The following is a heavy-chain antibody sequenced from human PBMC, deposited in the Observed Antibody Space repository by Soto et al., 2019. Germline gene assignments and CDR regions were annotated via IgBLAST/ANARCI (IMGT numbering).Heavy chain of an antibody. Sequence: ASVKVSCKASGYTFTSYGISWVRQAPGQGLEWMGWISAYNGNTNYAQKLQGRVTMTTDTSTSTAYMELRSLRAEDTAVYYCAKAARMFKEGFSCFDYWGQGTLVTVSS. V-gene: IGHV1-18*04. CDR1: GYTFTSYG. CDR2: ISAYNGNT. J-gene: IGHJ4*02. D-gene: IGHD3-10*02. CDR3: AKAARMFKEGFSCFDY.